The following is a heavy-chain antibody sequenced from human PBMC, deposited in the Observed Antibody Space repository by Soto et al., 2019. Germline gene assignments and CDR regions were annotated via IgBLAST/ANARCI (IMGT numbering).Heavy chain of an antibody. V-gene: IGHV1-69*04. CDR2: IIPILGIA. J-gene: IGHJ5*02. D-gene: IGHD2-15*01. CDR1: GYTYTCCY. Sequence: ASVKVSCKASGYTYTCCYMRWVRQAPGQGLEWMGRIIPILGIANYAQKFQGRVTITADKSTSTAYMELSSLRSEDTAVYYCARDCSGGSCYQNWFDPWGQGTLVTVSS. CDR3: ARDCSGGSCYQNWFDP.